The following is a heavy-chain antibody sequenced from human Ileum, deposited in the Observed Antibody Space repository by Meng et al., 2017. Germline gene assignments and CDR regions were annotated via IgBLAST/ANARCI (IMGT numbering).Heavy chain of an antibody. CDR1: GGSISGGTW. V-gene: IGHV4-4*02. CDR3: AKNGAYCLES. CDR2: FHPGSGA. J-gene: IGHJ4*02. D-gene: IGHD2-21*01. Sequence: QVQLQVSGQGLVKPSGTLSLTCAVSGGSISGGTWWRWVRQPPGKGLQWIGQFHPGSGAAYNPSLETRVTISVDTSKNQFSLELTSVTAADTAVYYCAKNGAYCLESWGQGTLVTVSS.